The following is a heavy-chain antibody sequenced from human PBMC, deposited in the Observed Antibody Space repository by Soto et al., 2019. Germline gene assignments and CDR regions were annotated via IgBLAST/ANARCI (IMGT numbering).Heavy chain of an antibody. J-gene: IGHJ6*02. CDR3: ARVSNYGSGSYYRGNYYYYYGMDV. D-gene: IGHD3-10*01. V-gene: IGHV4-59*01. CDR2: IYYSGST. Sequence: QVQLQESGPGLVKPSETLSLTCTVSGGSISSYYWSWIRQPPGKGLEWIGYIYYSGSTNYNPSLKIRVTLSVDTSKNQFSLKLSSVTAADTAVYYCARVSNYGSGSYYRGNYYYYYGMDVWGQGTTVTVSS. CDR1: GGSISSYY.